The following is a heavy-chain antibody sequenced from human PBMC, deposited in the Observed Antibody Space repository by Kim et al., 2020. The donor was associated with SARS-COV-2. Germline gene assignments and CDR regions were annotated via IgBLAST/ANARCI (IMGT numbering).Heavy chain of an antibody. D-gene: IGHD6-6*01. Sequence: GGSLRLSRAASGFTFSSYGMHWVRQAPGKGLEWVAVISYDGSNKYYADSVKGRFTISRDNSKNTLYLQMNSLRAEDTAVYYCAQKGGEAARPDYWGQGTLVTVSS. J-gene: IGHJ4*02. V-gene: IGHV3-30*03. CDR2: ISYDGSNK. CDR3: AQKGGEAARPDY. CDR1: GFTFSSYG.